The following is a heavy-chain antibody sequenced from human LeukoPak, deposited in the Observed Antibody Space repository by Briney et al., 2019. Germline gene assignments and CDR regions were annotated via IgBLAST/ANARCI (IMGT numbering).Heavy chain of an antibody. CDR2: IYTSGST. Sequence: SQTLSLTCTVSGGSLSSGSYYWSWIRQPAGTGLEGIGRIYTSGSTNYNPSLKSRVTISVDTSKNQFSLKLSSVTAADTAVYYCASEQTYYDYVWGSYHYYMDVWGKGTTVTVSS. J-gene: IGHJ6*03. D-gene: IGHD3-16*02. CDR3: ASEQTYYDYVWGSYHYYMDV. V-gene: IGHV4-61*02. CDR1: GGSLSSGSYY.